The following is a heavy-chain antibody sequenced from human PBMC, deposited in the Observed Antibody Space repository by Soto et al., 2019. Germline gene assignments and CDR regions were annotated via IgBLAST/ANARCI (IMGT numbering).Heavy chain of an antibody. D-gene: IGHD1-26*01. CDR2: IDWDDDK. CDR3: ARLNSVSGGYDAFDI. J-gene: IGHJ3*02. Sequence: SGPTLVNPTQTLTLTCTFSGFSLSTSGMCVSRIRQPPGKALEWLARIDWDDDKYYSTSLKTRLTISKDTSKNQVVLTMTNMDPVDTATYYCARLNSVSGGYDAFDIWGQGTMVTVSS. CDR1: GFSLSTSGMC. V-gene: IGHV2-70*11.